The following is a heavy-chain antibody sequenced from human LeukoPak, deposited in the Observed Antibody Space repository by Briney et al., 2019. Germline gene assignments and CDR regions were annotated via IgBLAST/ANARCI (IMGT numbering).Heavy chain of an antibody. CDR2: ISSSISTI. Sequence: GGSLRLSCEGSGFTFSSYSIDWVRQTPGKGLWWVSYISSSISTISYAGSVKDRFSIPRDNARNAVYLQMESLRVEDTALYFCAKEAWECPDDAFDLWGQGTMVAVSS. D-gene: IGHD1-26*01. J-gene: IGHJ3*01. CDR3: AKEAWECPDDAFDL. V-gene: IGHV3-48*01. CDR1: GFTFSSYS.